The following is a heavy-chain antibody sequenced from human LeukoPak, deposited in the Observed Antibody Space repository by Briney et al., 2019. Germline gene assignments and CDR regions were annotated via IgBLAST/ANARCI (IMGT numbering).Heavy chain of an antibody. V-gene: IGHV3-21*01. CDR1: GFTFSSYS. J-gene: IGHJ4*02. Sequence: EGSLRLSCAASGFTFSSYSMNWVRQAPGKGLEWVSSISSSSSYIYYADSVKGRFTISRDNAKNSLYLQMNSLRAEDTAVYYCARDDSSGYYPPNFDYWGQGTLVTVSS. D-gene: IGHD3-22*01. CDR3: ARDDSSGYYPPNFDY. CDR2: ISSSSSYI.